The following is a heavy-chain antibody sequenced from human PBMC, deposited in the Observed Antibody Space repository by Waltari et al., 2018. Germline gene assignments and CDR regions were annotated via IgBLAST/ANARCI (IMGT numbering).Heavy chain of an antibody. CDR2: INPSGGST. D-gene: IGHD2-21*02. J-gene: IGHJ3*02. CDR1: GYTFTSYY. CDR3: ARGAGHGGNSGNDAFDI. V-gene: IGHV1-46*01. Sequence: QVQLVQSGAEVKKPGASVKVSCKASGYTFTSYYMHWVRQAPGQGLEWMGIINPSGGSTSYAQKCQGRVTMTRDTSTSTVYMELSSLRSEDTAVYYCARGAGHGGNSGNDAFDIWGQGTMVTVSS.